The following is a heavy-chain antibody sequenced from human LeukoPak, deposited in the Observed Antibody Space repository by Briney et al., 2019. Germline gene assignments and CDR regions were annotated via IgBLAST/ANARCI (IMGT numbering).Heavy chain of an antibody. J-gene: IGHJ4*02. V-gene: IGHV3-23*01. CDR2: ISGSGGST. CDR1: GFTFSSYA. Sequence: GGSLRLSCAASGFTFSSYAMSWVRQAPGKGLEWVSAISGSGGSTYYADSVKGRFTISRDNSKNTLYLQMNSLRAEDTAVYYSAKDMSSGYYRYYFDYWGQGTLVTVSS. D-gene: IGHD3-22*01. CDR3: AKDMSSGYYRYYFDY.